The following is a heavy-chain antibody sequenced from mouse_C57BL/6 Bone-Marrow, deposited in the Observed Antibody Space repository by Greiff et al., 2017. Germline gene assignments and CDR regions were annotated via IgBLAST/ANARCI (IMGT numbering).Heavy chain of an antibody. D-gene: IGHD1-1*01. CDR2: INPGSGGT. CDR1: GYAFTNYL. CDR3: ARDYGSSLPV. Sequence: QVQLQQSGAELVRPGTSVKVSCKASGYAFTNYLIEWVKQRPGQGLEWIGVINPGSGGTNYNEKFKGKATLTADKSSSTAYMQLSSLTSEDSAVYFCARDYGSSLPVWGTGTTVTVSS. V-gene: IGHV1-54*01. J-gene: IGHJ1*03.